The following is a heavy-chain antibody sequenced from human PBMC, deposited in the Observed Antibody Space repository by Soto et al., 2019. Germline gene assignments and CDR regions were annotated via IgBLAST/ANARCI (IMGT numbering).Heavy chain of an antibody. D-gene: IGHD3-3*01. V-gene: IGHV4-30-2*01. J-gene: IGHJ6*02. CDR2: IYHTGTT. CDR3: VRERTIFGVAPGGGVDV. Sequence: SATLSFTCAVSGCSISTSDYSWSWIRQPPGRGLEWLGSIYHTGTTHYIPSLKNRLTMSLDKSKNQFSLDLTSVTAADTALYYCVRERTIFGVAPGGGVDVWGQGTTVTV. CDR1: GCSISTSDYS.